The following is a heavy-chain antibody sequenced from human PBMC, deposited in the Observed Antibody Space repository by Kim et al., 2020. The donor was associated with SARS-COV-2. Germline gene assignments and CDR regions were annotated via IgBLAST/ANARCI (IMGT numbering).Heavy chain of an antibody. CDR3: ARGPGSNFNY. V-gene: IGHV4-34*01. Sequence: SETLSLTCAIYGASFSGSYWSWIRQPPGKGLEWIGQITHSGSTNYNPSLKSRVTISVDTSKNQFSLKLSPVTATDTAVYYCARGPGSNFNYCGQGTLFTDSS. D-gene: IGHD3-10*01. J-gene: IGHJ4*02. CDR1: GASFSGSY. CDR2: ITHSGST.